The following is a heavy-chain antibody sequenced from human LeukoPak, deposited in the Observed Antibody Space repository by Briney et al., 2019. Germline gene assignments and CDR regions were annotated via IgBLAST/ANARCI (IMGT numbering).Heavy chain of an antibody. V-gene: IGHV4-59*01. CDR1: GGSISSNY. Sequence: SETLSLTCSVSGGSISSNYGTWIRQPPGKGLEGIGYVYYSGTTNYNPSLKSRVTISVDTSKRQFSLTLSSVTAADTAVYYCARSYSSGSYYSPFDPWGQGTLVTVSS. J-gene: IGHJ5*02. D-gene: IGHD3-10*01. CDR2: VYYSGTT. CDR3: ARSYSSGSYYSPFDP.